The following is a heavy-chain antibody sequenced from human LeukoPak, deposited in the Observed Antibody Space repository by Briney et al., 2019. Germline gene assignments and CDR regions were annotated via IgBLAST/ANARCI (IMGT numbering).Heavy chain of an antibody. CDR3: ARWEYYDSSGALDPNFDY. J-gene: IGHJ4*02. Sequence: TSETLSLTCTVSGGSISGSSYYWGWIRQPPGKGLEWIGSIYYSGSTYYNPSLKSRVTISVDTSKNQFSLKLSSVTAADTAVYYCARWEYYDSSGALDPNFDYWGQGTLVTVSS. D-gene: IGHD3-22*01. CDR2: IYYSGST. CDR1: GGSISGSSYY. V-gene: IGHV4-39*01.